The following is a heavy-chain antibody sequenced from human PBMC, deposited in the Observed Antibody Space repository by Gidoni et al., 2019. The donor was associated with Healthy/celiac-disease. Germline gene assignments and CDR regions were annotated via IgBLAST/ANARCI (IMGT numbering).Heavy chain of an antibody. V-gene: IGHV4-34*01. D-gene: IGHD5-12*01. CDR3: ARERWLHAFDI. CDR1: GGSFSGYY. CDR2: INHSGIT. J-gene: IGHJ3*02. Sequence: QVQLQQWGAGLLQPSETLSLTCAVYGGSFSGYYWSWISQPPGKGLGWIGEINHSGITNYNPYLKSRVTISVDTSKNQFSLKLSSVTAADTAVYYCARERWLHAFDIWGQGTMVTVSS.